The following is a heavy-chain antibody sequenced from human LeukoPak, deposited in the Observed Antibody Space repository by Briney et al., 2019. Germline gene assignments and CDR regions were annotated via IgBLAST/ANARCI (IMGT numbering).Heavy chain of an antibody. D-gene: IGHD2-2*01. J-gene: IGHJ4*02. CDR2: ISYDGSNK. CDR3: ARDPQDIVVVPAATALYYFDY. V-gene: IGHV3-30-3*01. CDR1: GFTFSSYA. Sequence: GGSLRLSCAASGFTFSSYAMHWVRQAPGKGLEWVAVISYDGSNKYYADSVKGRFTISRDNSKNTLYLQMNSLRAEDTAVYYCARDPQDIVVVPAATALYYFDYWGQGTLVTVSS.